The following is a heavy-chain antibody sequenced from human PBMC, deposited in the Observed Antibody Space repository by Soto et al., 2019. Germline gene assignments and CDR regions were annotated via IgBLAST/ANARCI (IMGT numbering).Heavy chain of an antibody. CDR3: ARDHYSSNYGFDAFDI. CDR2: IIPIFGTA. Sequence: QVQLVQSGAEVKKPGSSVKVSCKASGGTFSSYAISWVRQAPGQGLEWMGGIIPIFGTANYAQKFQGRVTITADKSTSTAYMELSSLRSEDTAVYYCARDHYSSNYGFDAFDIWGQGTMVTVSS. D-gene: IGHD4-4*01. J-gene: IGHJ3*02. CDR1: GGTFSSYA. V-gene: IGHV1-69*06.